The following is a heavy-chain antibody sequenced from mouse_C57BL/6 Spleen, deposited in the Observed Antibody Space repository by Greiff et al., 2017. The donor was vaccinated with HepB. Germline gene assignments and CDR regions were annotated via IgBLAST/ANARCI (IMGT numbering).Heavy chain of an antibody. CDR1: GFSLTSYG. V-gene: IGHV2-5*01. D-gene: IGHD1-1*01. J-gene: IGHJ4*01. Sequence: VKLMESVPGLVQPSQSLSITCTVSGFSLTSYGVHWVRQSPGKGLEWLGVIWRGGSTDYNAAFMSRLSITKDNSKSQVFFKMNSLQADDTAIYYCARGSSFYYAMDYWGQGTSVTVSS. CDR3: ARGSSFYYAMDY. CDR2: IWRGGST.